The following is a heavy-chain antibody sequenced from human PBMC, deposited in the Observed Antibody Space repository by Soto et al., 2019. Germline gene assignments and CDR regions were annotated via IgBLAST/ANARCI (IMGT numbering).Heavy chain of an antibody. Sequence: QVQLVQSGAEVKKPGASVKVSCKASGYTFTSYYMHWVRQAPGQGLEWMGVINPSGDSTSYAQKFQGRVTMPRDTSTSTVYMELSSLRSEDTAVYYCASRYSGSSARPDAFDIWGQGTMVTVSS. V-gene: IGHV1-46*01. J-gene: IGHJ3*02. CDR3: ASRYSGSSARPDAFDI. CDR1: GYTFTSYY. D-gene: IGHD1-26*01. CDR2: INPSGDST.